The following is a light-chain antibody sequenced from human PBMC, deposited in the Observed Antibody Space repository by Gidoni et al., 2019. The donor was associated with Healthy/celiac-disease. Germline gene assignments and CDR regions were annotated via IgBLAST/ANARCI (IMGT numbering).Light chain of an antibody. Sequence: QSALTQPAPVSGSPGQSITISCTGTSSDVGSYNLVSWYQQHPGKAPKLMIYEGSKRPSGVSNRFSGSKSGNTASLTISGLQAEDEADYYCCSYAGSSTPYVVFGGGTKLTVL. J-gene: IGLJ2*01. V-gene: IGLV2-23*01. CDR1: SSDVGSYNL. CDR2: EGS. CDR3: CSYAGSSTPYVV.